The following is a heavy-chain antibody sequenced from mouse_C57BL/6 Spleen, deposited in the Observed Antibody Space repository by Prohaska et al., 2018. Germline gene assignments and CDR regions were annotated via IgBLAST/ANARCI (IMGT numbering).Heavy chain of an antibody. D-gene: IGHD2-3*01. CDR3: ARIEGGLYDGPLYAMDY. Sequence: QVTLKESGPGILQPSQTLSLTCSFSGFSLSTFGMGVGWIRQPSGNGLEWLAHIWWDDDKYYNPALKSRLTISKDTSKNQVFLKIANVDTADTATYYCARIEGGLYDGPLYAMDYWGQGTSGTVSS. V-gene: IGHV8-8*01. CDR1: GFSLSTFGMG. J-gene: IGHJ4*01. CDR2: IWWDDDK.